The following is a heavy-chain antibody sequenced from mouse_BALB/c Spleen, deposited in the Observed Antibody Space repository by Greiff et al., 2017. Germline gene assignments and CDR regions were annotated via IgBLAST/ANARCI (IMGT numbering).Heavy chain of an antibody. CDR2: IWAGGST. J-gene: IGHJ3*01. Sequence: VKLQESGPGLVAPSQSLSITCTVSGFSLTSYGVHWVRQPPGKGLEWLGVIWAGGSTNYNSALMSRLSISKDNSKSQVFLKMNSLQTDDTAMYYCASHRSTMSTGAWVAYGGQGTLVTVSA. CDR3: ASHRSTMSTGAWVAY. CDR1: GFSLTSYG. D-gene: IGHD2-4*01. V-gene: IGHV2-9*02.